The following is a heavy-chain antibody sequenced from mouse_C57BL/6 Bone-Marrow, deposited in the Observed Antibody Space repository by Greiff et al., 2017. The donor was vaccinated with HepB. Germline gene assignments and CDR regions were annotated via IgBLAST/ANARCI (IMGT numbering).Heavy chain of an antibody. V-gene: IGHV5-4*01. CDR2: ISDGGSYT. CDR3: ARRGYDYDGPYAMDY. J-gene: IGHJ4*01. Sequence: EVQLVESGGGLVKPGGSLKLSCAASGFTFSSYAMSWVRQTPEKRLEWVATISDGGSYTYYPDNVKGRFPISRDNAKNNLYLQMSHLKSEDTAMYYCARRGYDYDGPYAMDYWGQGTSVTGSS. CDR1: GFTFSSYA. D-gene: IGHD2-4*01.